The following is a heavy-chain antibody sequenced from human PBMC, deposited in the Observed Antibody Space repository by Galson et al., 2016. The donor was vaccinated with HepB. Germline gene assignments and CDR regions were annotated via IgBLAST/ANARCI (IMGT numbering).Heavy chain of an antibody. Sequence: SLRLSCAASGFTFSGHGMHWVRQAPGRGLEWVAVISKDSRDKQYVDSVKGRFTVSRDNSKNTLFLQMSNLRVEDTAVYYCAKMDCGRDCPRDYWVQGTLVTVSS. D-gene: IGHD2-21*02. J-gene: IGHJ4*02. CDR3: AKMDCGRDCPRDY. V-gene: IGHV3-30*18. CDR2: ISKDSRDK. CDR1: GFTFSGHG.